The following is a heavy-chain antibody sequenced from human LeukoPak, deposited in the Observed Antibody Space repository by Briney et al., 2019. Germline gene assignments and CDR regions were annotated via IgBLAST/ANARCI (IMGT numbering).Heavy chain of an antibody. J-gene: IGHJ4*02. CDR1: GFTFSNYA. CDR3: AKGGIAAPFDY. V-gene: IGHV3-23*01. CDR2: ISGSGTNT. D-gene: IGHD6-13*01. Sequence: GGSLRLSCAASGFTFSNYAMSWVRQAPGKGLEWVSVISGSGTNTYYADSVKGRFTISRDNSKNTLYLQMNSLRAEDTAVYYCAKGGIAAPFDYWGQGTLVTVSS.